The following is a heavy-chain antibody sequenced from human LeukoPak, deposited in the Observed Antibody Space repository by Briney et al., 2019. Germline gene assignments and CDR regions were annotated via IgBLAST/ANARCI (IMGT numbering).Heavy chain of an antibody. V-gene: IGHV4-34*01. J-gene: IGHJ4*02. CDR3: VSGSSGWYSYYFDY. CDR2: INHSGST. Sequence: KPSETLSLTCAVYGGSFSGYYWSWIRQPPGKGLEWIGEINHSGSTNYNPSLKSRVTISVDTSKNQFSLKLSSVTAADTAVYYCVSGSSGWYSYYFDYWGQGTLVTVSS. D-gene: IGHD6-19*01. CDR1: GGSFSGYY.